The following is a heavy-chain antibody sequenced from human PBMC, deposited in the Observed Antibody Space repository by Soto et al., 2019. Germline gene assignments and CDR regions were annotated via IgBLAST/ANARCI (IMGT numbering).Heavy chain of an antibody. CDR1: GDIFAGYW. V-gene: IGHV5-10-1*01. Sequence: GESLKISCNGSGDIFAGYWITWVRQKPGKGLEWMGRIDPSDSQTYYSPSFRGHVTISATKSITTVFLQWSSLRASDTAMYYCARQIYDSDTGPNFQYYFDSWGQGTPVTVSS. CDR2: IDPSDSQT. J-gene: IGHJ4*02. D-gene: IGHD3-22*01. CDR3: ARQIYDSDTGPNFQYYFDS.